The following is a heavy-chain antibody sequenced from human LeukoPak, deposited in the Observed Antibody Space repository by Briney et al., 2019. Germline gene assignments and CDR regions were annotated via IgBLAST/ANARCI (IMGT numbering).Heavy chain of an antibody. Sequence: ASVKVSCKVSGYTLTELSMHWVRQAPGKGLEWMGGFDPEDGETIYAQKFQGRVTMTEDTSTDTAYMKLSSLRSEDTAVYYCATLTYYYDSSGFDGGYWGQGTLVTVSS. CDR1: GYTLTELS. CDR3: ATLTYYYDSSGFDGGY. D-gene: IGHD3-22*01. V-gene: IGHV1-24*01. CDR2: FDPEDGET. J-gene: IGHJ4*02.